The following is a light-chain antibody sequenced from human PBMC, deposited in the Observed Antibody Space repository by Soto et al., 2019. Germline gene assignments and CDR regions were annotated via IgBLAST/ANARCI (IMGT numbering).Light chain of an antibody. V-gene: IGLV6-57*04. Sequence: NFMLTQPHSVSESPGKTVTISCTRSSGSIASNYVQWYQQRPGSAPTTVIYEDNQRPSGVPDRFSGSIDSSSNSASLTISGLKTEDEADYYCQSYDSSNLVEFGGGTQLT. J-gene: IGLJ2*01. CDR2: EDN. CDR3: QSYDSSNLVE. CDR1: SGSIASNY.